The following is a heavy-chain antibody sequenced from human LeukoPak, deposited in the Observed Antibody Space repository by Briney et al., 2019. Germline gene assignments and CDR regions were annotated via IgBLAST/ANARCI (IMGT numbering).Heavy chain of an antibody. V-gene: IGHV1-18*01. CDR2: ISPYNGDT. J-gene: IGHJ4*02. D-gene: IGHD2-15*01. CDR3: ARMYCSGGSCWDY. CDR1: GYTFTSYG. Sequence: GASVKVSCKASGYTFTSYGISWVRQAPGQGLEWMGWISPYNGDTNYAQKLQGRVTMTTDTSTSTAYMELRSLRSADTAVYYCARMYCSGGSCWDYWGQGTLVTVSS.